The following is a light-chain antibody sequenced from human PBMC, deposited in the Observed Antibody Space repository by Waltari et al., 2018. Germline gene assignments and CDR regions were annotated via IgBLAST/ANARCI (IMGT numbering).Light chain of an antibody. CDR3: QQSLSSPYLS. J-gene: IGKJ4*01. CDR1: QDIANY. CDR2: GAS. V-gene: IGKV1-39*01. Sequence: DIQMTQSPSSLSASVGDRVTITCRASQDIANYVSWYQHAPGKAPKLLIYGASSLQSGVPSRFSGSGSGTDFTLTINSLQPEDFATYYCQQSLSSPYLSLGGGTKVETK.